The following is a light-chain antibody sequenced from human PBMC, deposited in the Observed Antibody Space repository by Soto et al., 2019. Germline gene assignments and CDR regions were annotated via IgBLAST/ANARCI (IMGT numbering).Light chain of an antibody. CDR2: DAS. V-gene: IGKV3-11*01. Sequence: EIVLTQSPATLSLSPGERATLSCRASQSVSSYLAWYQQKPGQAPRLLIYDASNMATGIPARFSGSGSGTDFPLTISSLEPEDFAVYYCQQRSNWPSITFGQGTRLEIK. CDR1: QSVSSY. J-gene: IGKJ5*01. CDR3: QQRSNWPSIT.